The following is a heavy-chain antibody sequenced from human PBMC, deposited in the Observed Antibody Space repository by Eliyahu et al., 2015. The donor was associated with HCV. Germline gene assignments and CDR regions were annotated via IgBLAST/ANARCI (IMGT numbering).Heavy chain of an antibody. CDR3: ARVAGGRVRYFDY. Sequence: QVQLQESGPGLLKPSETLSLTCAVSGYSISSGYYWGWIRQPPGKGLEWIGSISQSGTTYYNPSLKSRVTISVDTSKNQFSLNVSSVTAADTAVYYCARVAGGRVRYFDYWGQGALVTVSS. V-gene: IGHV4-38-2*01. J-gene: IGHJ4*02. D-gene: IGHD2-15*01. CDR1: GYSISSGYY. CDR2: ISQSGTT.